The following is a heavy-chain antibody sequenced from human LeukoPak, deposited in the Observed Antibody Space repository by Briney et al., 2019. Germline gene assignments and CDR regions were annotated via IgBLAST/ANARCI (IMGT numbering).Heavy chain of an antibody. CDR1: GITFNA. J-gene: IGHJ4*02. Sequence: GTSLRLSCAASGITFNAIHWVRQAPGKGLEWVSGISWNSGSIGYADSVKGRFTISRDNAKNSLYLQMNSLRAEDTALYYCAKESHGFDYWGQGTLVTVSS. V-gene: IGHV3-9*01. CDR2: ISWNSGSI. CDR3: AKESHGFDY.